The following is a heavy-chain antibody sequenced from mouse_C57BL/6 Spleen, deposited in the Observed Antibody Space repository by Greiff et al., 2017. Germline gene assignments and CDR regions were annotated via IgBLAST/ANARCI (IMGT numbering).Heavy chain of an antibody. CDR1: GYAFSSSW. CDR3: ARKGDNTRNYYAMDD. J-gene: IGHJ4*01. CDR2: IYPGDGDT. Sequence: VQLQESGPELVKPGASVKISCKASGYAFSSSWMNWVKQRPGKGLEWIGRIYPGDGDTNYNGKFKGKATLTADKSSSTAYMQLSSLTSEDSAVYFCARKGDNTRNYYAMDDWGQGTSVTVSS. V-gene: IGHV1-82*01. D-gene: IGHD1-3*01.